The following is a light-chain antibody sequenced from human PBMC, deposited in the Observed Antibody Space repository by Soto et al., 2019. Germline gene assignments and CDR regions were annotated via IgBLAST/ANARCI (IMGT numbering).Light chain of an antibody. V-gene: IGLV2-14*01. CDR2: EVY. CDR1: SRDIGDYNY. CDR3: SSYSNTNTLYL. J-gene: IGLJ1*01. Sequence: QSVLTQPASVSGSPGQSITIPCTGTSRDIGDYNYVSWYQQHPGKAPKLLIYEVYNRPAGVSDRFSGSKSGNTASLTISGLQTGDEGDYYYSSYSNTNTLYLFVTGTKVTV.